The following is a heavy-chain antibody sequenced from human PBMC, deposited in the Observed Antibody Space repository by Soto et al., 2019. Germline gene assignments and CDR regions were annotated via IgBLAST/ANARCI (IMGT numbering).Heavy chain of an antibody. V-gene: IGHV4-30-4*01. CDR2: IYYSGST. Sequence: PSETLSLTCTVSGGCISSGDYYWSWIRQPPGKGLEWIGYIYYSGSTYYNPSLKSRVTISVDTSKNQFSLRLSSVTAADTAVYYCARERPDGCRLDPWGQGILVTLSS. CDR1: GGCISSGDYY. CDR3: ARERPDGCRLDP. D-gene: IGHD6-19*01. J-gene: IGHJ5*02.